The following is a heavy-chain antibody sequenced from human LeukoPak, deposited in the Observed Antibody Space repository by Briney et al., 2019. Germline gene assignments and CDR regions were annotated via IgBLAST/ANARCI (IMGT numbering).Heavy chain of an antibody. D-gene: IGHD2-21*02. V-gene: IGHV4-61*01. CDR2: IYYSGST. CDR1: GVSVSSGSYY. Sequence: PSETLSLTCTVSGVSVSSGSYYWSWIRQPPGKGLEWIGYIYYSGSTNYNPSLKSRVTISVDTSKNQFSLKLSSVTAADTAVYYCAREDCGGDCYSRSDDAFDIWGQGTMVTVSS. J-gene: IGHJ3*02. CDR3: AREDCGGDCYSRSDDAFDI.